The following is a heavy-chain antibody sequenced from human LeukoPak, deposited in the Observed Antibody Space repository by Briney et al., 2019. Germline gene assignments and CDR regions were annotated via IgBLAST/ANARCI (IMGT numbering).Heavy chain of an antibody. D-gene: IGHD3-10*01. Sequence: GGSLRLSCAASGFTFSSYAMSWVRQAPGKGLEWVSAISGSGGSTYYADSVKGRFTISRDNSKNTLYLQMNSLGAEDTAVYYCAKGRIIMVRGVIMYFDYWGQGTLVTVSS. CDR3: AKGRIIMVRGVIMYFDY. J-gene: IGHJ4*02. V-gene: IGHV3-23*01. CDR1: GFTFSSYA. CDR2: ISGSGGST.